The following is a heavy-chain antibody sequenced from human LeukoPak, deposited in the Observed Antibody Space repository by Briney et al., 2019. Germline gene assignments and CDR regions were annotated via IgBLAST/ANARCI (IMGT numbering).Heavy chain of an antibody. J-gene: IGHJ4*02. CDR1: GSLFTSYW. D-gene: IGHD5-18*01. Sequence: GASLKISCTGSGSLFTSYWIGWVRQMPGKGLEWMGIIYPGDSDTRYSPSFQGQVTISADKSISTAYLQWSRLKASDTAMYYCARQASAGYSYGLDYWGQGTLVTVSS. CDR2: IYPGDSDT. CDR3: ARQASAGYSYGLDY. V-gene: IGHV5-51*01.